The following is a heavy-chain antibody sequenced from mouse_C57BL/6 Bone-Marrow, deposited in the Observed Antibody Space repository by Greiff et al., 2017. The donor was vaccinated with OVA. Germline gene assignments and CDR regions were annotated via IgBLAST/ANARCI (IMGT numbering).Heavy chain of an antibody. CDR3: ARSLSETWFAY. Sequence: VQLQQSGAELARPGASVKLSCKASGYTFTSYGISWVKQRTGQGLEWIGEIYPRSGNTYYNEKFKGKATLTADKSSSTAYMELRSLTSEDSAVYFCARSLSETWFAYWGQGTLVTVSA. CDR1: GYTFTSYG. D-gene: IGHD6-2*01. CDR2: IYPRSGNT. J-gene: IGHJ3*01. V-gene: IGHV1-81*01.